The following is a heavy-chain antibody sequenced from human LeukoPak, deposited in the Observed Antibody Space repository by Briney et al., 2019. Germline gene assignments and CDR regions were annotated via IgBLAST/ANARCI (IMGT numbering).Heavy chain of an antibody. D-gene: IGHD2-2*01. J-gene: IGHJ4*02. CDR1: GYSFTSYW. CDR3: ARGDCSSTSCYLVDY. CDR2: IYPGDSDT. V-gene: IGHV5-51*01. Sequence: GESLKISCKGSGYSFTSYWIGWVRQMPGKGLEWMGIIYPGDSDTRYSPSFQGQVTISADKSISTAYLQWSSLKASDTAMYYCARGDCSSTSCYLVDYWGQGTLVTVSS.